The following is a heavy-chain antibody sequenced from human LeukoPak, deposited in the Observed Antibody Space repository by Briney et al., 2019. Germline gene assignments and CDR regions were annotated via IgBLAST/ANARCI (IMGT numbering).Heavy chain of an antibody. D-gene: IGHD5-18*01. J-gene: IGHJ4*02. Sequence: PSETLSLTCTVSGGSISSSSYYWGWIRQPPGKGLEWIGSIDYSGSTYYNPSLKSRVTISVDTSKNQFSLKLNSVTAADTAVYSCGREGVDQAMRIPFDYWGRGTLFPSPQ. CDR1: GGSISSSSYY. CDR2: IDYSGST. CDR3: GREGVDQAMRIPFDY. V-gene: IGHV4-39*07.